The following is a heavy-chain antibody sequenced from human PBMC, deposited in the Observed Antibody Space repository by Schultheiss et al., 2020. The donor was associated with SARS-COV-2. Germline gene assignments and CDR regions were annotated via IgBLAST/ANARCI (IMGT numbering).Heavy chain of an antibody. D-gene: IGHD6-6*01. CDR2: IYSGGST. CDR1: GFTVSSNY. CDR3: ARYTALAARLDWYFDL. Sequence: GGSLRLSCAASGFTVSSNYMSWVRQAPGKGLEWVSVIYSGGSTYYADSVKGRFTISRDNSKNTLYLQMNSLRAEDTAVYYCARYTALAARLDWYFDLWGRGTLVTVSS. J-gene: IGHJ2*01. V-gene: IGHV3-66*01.